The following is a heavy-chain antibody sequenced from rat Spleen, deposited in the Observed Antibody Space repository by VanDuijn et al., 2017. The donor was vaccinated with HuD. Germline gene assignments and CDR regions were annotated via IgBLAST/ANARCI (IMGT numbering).Heavy chain of an antibody. CDR3: ARGRAVTITTYYFDY. V-gene: IGHV5-27*01. Sequence: EVQLVESGGGLVQPGRSLKLSCVASGFTFTNYYMAWVRQAPTKGLEWVAYISTGGGSTYYRDSVKGRFTISRDNAKSTLYLQMNSLRSEDTATYYCARGRAVTITTYYFDYWGQGVMVTVSS. D-gene: IGHD1-11*01. CDR1: GFTFTNYY. CDR2: ISTGGGST. J-gene: IGHJ2*01.